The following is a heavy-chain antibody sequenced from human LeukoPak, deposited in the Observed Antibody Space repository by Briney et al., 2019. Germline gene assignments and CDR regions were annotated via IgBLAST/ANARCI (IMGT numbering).Heavy chain of an antibody. Sequence: SEILSLTCAVYGGSFSGYYWSWIRQPPGKGLEWIGEINHSGSTNYNPSLKSRVTISVDTSKNQFSLKLSSVTAADTAVYYCARSILMVRGVITSNWFDPWGQGTLVTVSS. CDR2: INHSGST. CDR3: ARSILMVRGVITSNWFDP. CDR1: GGSFSGYY. D-gene: IGHD3-10*01. V-gene: IGHV4-34*01. J-gene: IGHJ5*02.